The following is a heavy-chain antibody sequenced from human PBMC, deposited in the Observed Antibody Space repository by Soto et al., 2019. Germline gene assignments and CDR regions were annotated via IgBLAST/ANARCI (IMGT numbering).Heavy chain of an antibody. J-gene: IGHJ4*02. D-gene: IGHD2-15*01. CDR2: IYYSGST. Sequence: SETLSLTCTVSGGSISSYYWSWIRQPPGKGLEWIGYIYYSGSTNYNPSLKSRVTISVDTSKNQFSLKLSSVTAADTAVYYCARHKGYLSIYFDYWGQGTLVTVSS. V-gene: IGHV4-59*08. CDR1: GGSISSYY. CDR3: ARHKGYLSIYFDY.